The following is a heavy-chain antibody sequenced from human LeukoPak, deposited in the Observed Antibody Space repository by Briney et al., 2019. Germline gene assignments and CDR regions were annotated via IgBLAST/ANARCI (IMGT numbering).Heavy chain of an antibody. D-gene: IGHD3-16*01. CDR1: GFSFITYN. CDR3: ARDLGGGGDY. V-gene: IGHV3-21*01. CDR2: ISSTSSYI. Sequence: GGSLRLSCAASGFSFITYNMNWVRQAPGKGLEWVSSISSTSSYIYYADSVKGRFTISRDNAKNSLYLQMNSLRAEDTAVYYCARDLGGGGDYWGQGTLVTVSS. J-gene: IGHJ4*02.